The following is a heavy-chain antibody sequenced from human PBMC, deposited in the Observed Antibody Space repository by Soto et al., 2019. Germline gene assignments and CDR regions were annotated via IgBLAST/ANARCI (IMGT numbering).Heavy chain of an antibody. CDR1: GFTFSSYW. CDR3: ARGASLNWYFDL. V-gene: IGHV3-74*01. Sequence: EVQLVESGGGLVQPGGSLRLSCAASGFTFSSYWMHWVRQAPGKGLVWVSGINSDGSSTSYADSVKGRFSISRDNAKNTLYLQINSLSAEDTAVYYCARGASLNWYFDLWGRGTLVTVSS. CDR2: INSDGSST. J-gene: IGHJ2*01.